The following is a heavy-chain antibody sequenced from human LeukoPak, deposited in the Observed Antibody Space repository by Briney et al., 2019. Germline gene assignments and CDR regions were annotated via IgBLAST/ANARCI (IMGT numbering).Heavy chain of an antibody. V-gene: IGHV3-30*02. D-gene: IGHD3-22*01. CDR3: AKEITLYDSSGYYYGKYFQH. CDR1: GFTFDCCG. Sequence: SGGSLRLSCAASGFTFDCCGMHWVRQAPGKGLEWVAFIRNVGNDKYYADSVKGRFFISRDNSKNTLSLQMNSLRVGDTAVYYCAKEITLYDSSGYYYGKYFQHWGQGTLVTVSS. J-gene: IGHJ1*01. CDR2: IRNVGNDK.